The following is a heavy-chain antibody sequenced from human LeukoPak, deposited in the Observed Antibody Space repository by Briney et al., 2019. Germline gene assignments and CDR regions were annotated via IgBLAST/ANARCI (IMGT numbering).Heavy chain of an antibody. CDR2: IWYDGSNK. J-gene: IGHJ4*02. D-gene: IGHD2/OR15-2a*01. CDR3: AKDAQSIGSYFDS. CDR1: GFTFSSYG. V-gene: IGHV3-33*06. Sequence: GRSLRLSCAASGFTFSSYGMHWVRQAPGKGLEWVAVIWYDGSNKYYADSVKGRFTISRDNSKNTLYLQMSSLRVDDTAIYYCAKDAQSIGSYFDSWGQGSLVIVSS.